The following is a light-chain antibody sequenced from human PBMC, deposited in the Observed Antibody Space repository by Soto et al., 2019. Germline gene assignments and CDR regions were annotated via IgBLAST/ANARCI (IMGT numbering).Light chain of an antibody. J-gene: IGKJ1*01. V-gene: IGKV3-15*01. CDR3: QQYNNWPRT. CDR1: QTVSSN. Sequence: EIVMTQSPATLSVSPGERATLSFRASQTVSSNLAWYQQKPGQAPMLLIYGASTRATGIPARFSGSGSGTEFTLTISSLQSEDFAVYYCQQYNNWPRTFGQGTKVDIK. CDR2: GAS.